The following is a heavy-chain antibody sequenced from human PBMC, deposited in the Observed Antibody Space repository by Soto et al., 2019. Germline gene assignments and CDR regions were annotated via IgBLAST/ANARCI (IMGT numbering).Heavy chain of an antibody. V-gene: IGHV5-51*01. Sequence: GVSLKISCEASGYTFSDYWIGWVRQMPGKGLEWMGIIYPGDSDTRYSPSFQGQVTISVDKSVTTAYLQWRILKASDTAIYYCARLHNYDNSGSSEGLDYWGQGTLVTVSS. D-gene: IGHD3-22*01. J-gene: IGHJ4*02. CDR1: GYTFSDYW. CDR3: ARLHNYDNSGSSEGLDY. CDR2: IYPGDSDT.